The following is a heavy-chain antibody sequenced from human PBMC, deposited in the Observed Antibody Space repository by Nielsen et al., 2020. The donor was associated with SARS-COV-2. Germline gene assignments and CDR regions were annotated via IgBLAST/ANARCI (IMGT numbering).Heavy chain of an antibody. J-gene: IGHJ6*02. V-gene: IGHV3-21*04. Sequence: GESLKISCAASGFTFSSYSMNWVRQAPGKGLEWVSSISSSSSYIYYADSVKGRFTISRDNAKNSLYLQMNSLKTEDTAVYYCTRQMLSPVVPADIDGMDVWGQGTTVTVSS. CDR1: GFTFSSYS. D-gene: IGHD2-2*02. CDR2: ISSSSSYI. CDR3: TRQMLSPVVPADIDGMDV.